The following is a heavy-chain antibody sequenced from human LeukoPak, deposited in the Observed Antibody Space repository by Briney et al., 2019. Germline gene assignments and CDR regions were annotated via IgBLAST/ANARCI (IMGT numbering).Heavy chain of an antibody. V-gene: IGHV3-30*18. J-gene: IGHJ4*02. CDR3: AKKYDNWIDY. D-gene: IGHD3/OR15-3a*01. CDR2: ISYDGTNS. CDR1: GFTFDNSG. Sequence: PGGSVRLSCAASGFTFDNSGMHWVRQAPGKGLEWMAVISYDGTNSYYADSVKGRFAISRDNSKNTVFLQMNSLRVEDTAVYYCAKKYDNWIDYWGQGTLVTVSS.